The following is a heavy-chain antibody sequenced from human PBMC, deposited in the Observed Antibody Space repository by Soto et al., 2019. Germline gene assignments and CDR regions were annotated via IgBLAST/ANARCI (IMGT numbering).Heavy chain of an antibody. CDR2: IYHSGST. CDR3: ARGGSNLDYDMDV. V-gene: IGHV4-4*02. Sequence: PSETLSLTCAVSGGSISSSNWWSWVRQPPGKGLEWIGEIYHSGSTNYNPSLKSRVTISVDKSKNQFSLKLSSVTAADTAVYYCARGGSNLDYDMDVWGQGTTVTVSS. J-gene: IGHJ6*02. D-gene: IGHD4-4*01. CDR1: GGSISSSNW.